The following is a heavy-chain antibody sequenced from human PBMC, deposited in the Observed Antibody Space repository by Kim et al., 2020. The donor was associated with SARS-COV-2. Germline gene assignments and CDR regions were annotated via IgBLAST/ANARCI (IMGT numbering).Heavy chain of an antibody. J-gene: IGHJ4*02. D-gene: IGHD5-12*01. CDR3: AGLPLDY. V-gene: IGHV4-30-2*03. Sequence: GTTYHNPCLKSRVTRSVDTSKNQCSLGLSSVTAADTAVYYCAGLPLDYWGQGTLVTVSS. CDR2: GTT.